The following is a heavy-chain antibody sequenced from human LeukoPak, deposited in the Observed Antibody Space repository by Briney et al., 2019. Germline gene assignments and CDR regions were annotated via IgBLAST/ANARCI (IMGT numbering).Heavy chain of an antibody. D-gene: IGHD1-26*01. J-gene: IGHJ6*02. Sequence: GGSLRLPCAASGFTVSSNNMNWVRQAPGKGLEWASVIYSGGSTIYADSVKGRFTISRDSSKNTLYLQMNSLRAEDTAVYYCARDPVGAIGYGMDVWGQGTTVTVSS. CDR1: GFTVSSNN. CDR3: ARDPVGAIGYGMDV. V-gene: IGHV3-66*01. CDR2: IYSGGST.